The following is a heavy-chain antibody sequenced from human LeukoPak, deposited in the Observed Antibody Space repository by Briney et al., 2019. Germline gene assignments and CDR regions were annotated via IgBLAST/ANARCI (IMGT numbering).Heavy chain of an antibody. V-gene: IGHV4-4*07. J-gene: IGHJ4*02. CDR1: DTVNHYH. CDR2: VHTTSGNT. Sequence: SETLSLTCSVDTVNHYHWNWVRQSAGTGLEWIRRVHTTSGNTFANPSLWGRVTVSIDTTKNEFLLQLTSMTAADTAVYHCARELRNIGEYYFDYWGQGVPVTASS. CDR3: ARELRNIGEYYFDY. D-gene: IGHD1-14*01.